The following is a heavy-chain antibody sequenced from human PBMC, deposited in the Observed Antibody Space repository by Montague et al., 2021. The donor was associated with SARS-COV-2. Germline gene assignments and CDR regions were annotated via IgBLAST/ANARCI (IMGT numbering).Heavy chain of an antibody. V-gene: IGHV4-39*01. CDR1: GGSISSGSYY. CDR2: IYYSGST. Sequence: SETLSLTCTVSGGSISSGSYYWGWIRQPPGKGLEWIGSIYYSGSTYYNPSLKSRVTISVDTSKYHFSLKLSSVTAADTAVYYCARQVGATLRHAFDIWGQGTMVTVPS. CDR3: ARQVGATLRHAFDI. D-gene: IGHD1-26*01. J-gene: IGHJ3*02.